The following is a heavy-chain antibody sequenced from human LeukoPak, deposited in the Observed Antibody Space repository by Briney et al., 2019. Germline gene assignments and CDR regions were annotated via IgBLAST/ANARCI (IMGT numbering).Heavy chain of an antibody. CDR3: ATGGSSSGYYYYMDV. V-gene: IGHV3-23*01. CDR1: GFTFSSYA. CDR2: ISGSGGST. J-gene: IGHJ6*03. Sequence: GGSLRLSCAASGFTFSSYAMSWVRQAPGKGLEWVSAISGSGGSTYYADSVKGRFTISRDNSKNTLYLQMNSLRAEDTAVYYCATGGSSSGYYYYMDVWGKGTTVTVSS. D-gene: IGHD6-6*01.